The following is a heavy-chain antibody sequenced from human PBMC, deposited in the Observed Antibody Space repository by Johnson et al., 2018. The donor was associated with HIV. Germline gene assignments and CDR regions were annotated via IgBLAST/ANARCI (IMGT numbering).Heavy chain of an antibody. V-gene: IGHV3-20*04. D-gene: IGHD3-3*01. CDR3: ARPIFGVVSSPVDAFGV. CDR1: GFTFDDYG. CDR2: LNWNGGTT. Sequence: VQLVESGGGVVQPGVSLRLSCAASGFTFDDYGMSWVRQAPGKGLEWVSGLNWNGGTTFYADAVKGRFTISRDNAKNSLYLQMNSLRAEDTALYYCARPIFGVVSSPVDAFGVWGQGTMVTVSS. J-gene: IGHJ3*01.